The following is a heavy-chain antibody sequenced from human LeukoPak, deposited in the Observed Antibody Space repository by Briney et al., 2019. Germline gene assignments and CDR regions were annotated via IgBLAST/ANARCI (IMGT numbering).Heavy chain of an antibody. D-gene: IGHD3-22*01. CDR2: ISGSGGST. CDR1: GFTFSSYA. J-gene: IGHJ4*02. V-gene: IGHV3-23*01. CDR3: AKFRSYYDSRGSRDY. Sequence: PGGSLRLSCAASGFTFSSYAMSWVRQAPGKGLEWVSAISGSGGSTYYADSVKGRFTISRDNSKNTLYLQMNSLRAEDTAIYYCAKFRSYYDSRGSRDYSGQGTLVTVPS.